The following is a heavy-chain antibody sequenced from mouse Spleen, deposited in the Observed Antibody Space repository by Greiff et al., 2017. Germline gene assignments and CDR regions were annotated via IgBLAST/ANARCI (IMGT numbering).Heavy chain of an antibody. CDR1: GYTFTDYE. D-gene: IGHD2-1*01. V-gene: IGHV1-15*01. CDR3: TRWGIYFFDV. Sequence: VQLQQSGAELVRPGASVTLSCKASGYTFTDYEMHWVKQTPVHGLEWIGAIDPETGGTAYNQKFKGKAILTADKSPSTAYMELRSLTSEDSAVYYCTRWGIYFFDVWGAGTTVTVSS. J-gene: IGHJ1*01. CDR2: IDPETGGT.